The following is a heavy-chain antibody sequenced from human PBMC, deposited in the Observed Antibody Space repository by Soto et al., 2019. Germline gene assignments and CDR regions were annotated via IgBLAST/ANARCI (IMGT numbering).Heavy chain of an antibody. CDR1: GGSISSSSYY. Sequence: QLQLQESGPGLVKPSETLSLTCTVSGGSISSSSYYWGWIRQPPGKGLEGIGSIYYSGSTYYNPSLKSPVTISADTSTTQFSLTLSSVPAADTAVYSCARHTPAISISDHWGQGTLVTVSS. CDR2: IYYSGST. V-gene: IGHV4-39*01. J-gene: IGHJ4*02. CDR3: ARHTPAISISDH. D-gene: IGHD2-15*01.